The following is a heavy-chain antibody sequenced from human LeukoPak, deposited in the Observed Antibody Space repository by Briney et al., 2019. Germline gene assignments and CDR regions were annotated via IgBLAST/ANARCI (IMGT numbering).Heavy chain of an antibody. D-gene: IGHD2-21*02. V-gene: IGHV4-38-2*01. J-gene: IGHJ5*02. CDR2: IFQSGDT. CDR1: GFSIRVGYY. Sequence: SETLSLTCAVSGFSIRVGYYWGWIRQPPGKGLEWFGSIFQSGDTYYNPSLKSRVTMSVDTSKNQFSLRLTSVTAADTAVYYCARIAVTAGRHTWFDPWGQGALVTVSS. CDR3: ARIAVTAGRHTWFDP.